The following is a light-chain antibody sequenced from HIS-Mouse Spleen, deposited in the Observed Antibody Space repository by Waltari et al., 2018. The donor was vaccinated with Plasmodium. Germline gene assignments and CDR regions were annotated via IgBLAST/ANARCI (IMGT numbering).Light chain of an antibody. J-gene: IGKJ3*01. V-gene: IGKV3-15*01. Sequence: EIVMTQSPATLSVSPGERATLSCRASQSVSSNLAWYQQKPGQAPRFLIYGASTRATGIPARFSGSVSGTEFTLTISSLQSEDFAVSYCQQYNNWSFTFGPGTKVDIK. CDR3: QQYNNWSFT. CDR2: GAS. CDR1: QSVSSN.